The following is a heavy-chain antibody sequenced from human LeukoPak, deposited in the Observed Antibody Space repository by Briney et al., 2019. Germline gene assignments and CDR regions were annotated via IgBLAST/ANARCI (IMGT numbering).Heavy chain of an antibody. V-gene: IGHV4-39*01. J-gene: IGHJ4*02. D-gene: IGHD6-13*01. CDR2: IYYSGST. CDR3: ACCIAAAFFDY. Sequence: PSETLSLTCTVSGGSISSSSYYWGWIRQPPGKGLEWIGSIYYSGSTYYNPSLKSRVTISVDTSKNQFSLKLSSVTAADTAVYYCACCIAAAFFDYWGQGTLVTVSS. CDR1: GGSISSSSYY.